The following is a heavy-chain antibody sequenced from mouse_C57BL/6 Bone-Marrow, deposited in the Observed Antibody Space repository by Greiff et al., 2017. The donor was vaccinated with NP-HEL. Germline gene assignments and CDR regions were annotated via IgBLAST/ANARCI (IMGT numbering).Heavy chain of an antibody. CDR1: GYTFTSYW. CDR3: ARPPLITTVVATDY. J-gene: IGHJ2*01. V-gene: IGHV1-55*01. D-gene: IGHD1-1*01. Sequence: QVQLQQPGAELVKPGASVKMSCKASGYTFTSYWITWVKQRPGQGLEWIGDIYPGSGSTNYNEKFKSKATLTVDTSSSTAYMQLSSLTSEDSAVYYCARPPLITTVVATDYWGKGTTLTVSS. CDR2: IYPGSGST.